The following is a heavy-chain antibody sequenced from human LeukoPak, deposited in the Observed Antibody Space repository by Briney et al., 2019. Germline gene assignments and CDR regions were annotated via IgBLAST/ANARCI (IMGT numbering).Heavy chain of an antibody. V-gene: IGHV4-39*07. J-gene: IGHJ4*02. CDR3: ARVSHYGEPLAD. CDR2: IFYRGST. D-gene: IGHD4-17*01. Sequence: SETPSLTCTVSGGSISSSPYYWGWIRQSPGKGLEWIGTIFYRGSTYYNPSLSIRVTISLDTSKNQFSLKLSSVTAADTAVYYCARVSHYGEPLADWGQGTLVTVSS. CDR1: GGSISSSPYY.